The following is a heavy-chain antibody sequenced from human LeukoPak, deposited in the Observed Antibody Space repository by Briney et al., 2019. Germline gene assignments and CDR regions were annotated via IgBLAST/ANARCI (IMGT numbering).Heavy chain of an antibody. CDR2: ISSSSSTI. CDR3: AKDHSGSYRGVYYFDY. J-gene: IGHJ4*02. CDR1: GFTFSSYS. V-gene: IGHV3-48*01. Sequence: GGSLRLSCAASGFTFSSYSMNWVRQAPGKGLEWVSYISSSSSTIYYADSVKGRFTISRDNSKNTLYLQMNSLRAEDTALYYCAKDHSGSYRGVYYFDYWGQGTLVTVSS. D-gene: IGHD1-26*01.